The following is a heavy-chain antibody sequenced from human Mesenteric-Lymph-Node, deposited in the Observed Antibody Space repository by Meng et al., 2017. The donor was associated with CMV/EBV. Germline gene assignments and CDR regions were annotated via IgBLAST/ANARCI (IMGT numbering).Heavy chain of an antibody. Sequence: GGSLRLSCAASGFTFSSYSMNWVRQAPGKGLEWVSSISSSSSYIYYADSVKGRFTISRDNAKNSLYLQMNSLRAEDTAVYYCARADYDSSGYPYYWGQGTLVTVSS. CDR1: GFTFSSYS. D-gene: IGHD3-22*01. CDR2: ISSSSSYI. V-gene: IGHV3-21*01. CDR3: ARADYDSSGYPYY. J-gene: IGHJ4*02.